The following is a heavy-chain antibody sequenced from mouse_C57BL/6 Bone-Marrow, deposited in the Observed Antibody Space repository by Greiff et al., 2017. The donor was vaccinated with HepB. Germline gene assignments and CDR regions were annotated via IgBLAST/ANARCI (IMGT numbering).Heavy chain of an antibody. CDR3: TTWPIATVVAPV. Sequence: EVKLQESGAELVRPGASVKLSCTASGFNIKDYYMHWVKQRPEQGLEWIGRIDPEDGDTEYAPKFQGKATMTADTSSNTAYLQLSSLTSEDTAVYYCTTWPIATVVAPVWGQGTTLTVSS. CDR1: GFNIKDYY. V-gene: IGHV14-1*01. CDR2: IDPEDGDT. J-gene: IGHJ2*01. D-gene: IGHD1-1*01.